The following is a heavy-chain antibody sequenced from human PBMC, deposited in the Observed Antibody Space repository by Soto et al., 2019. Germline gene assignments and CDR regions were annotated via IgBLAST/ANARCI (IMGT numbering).Heavy chain of an antibody. CDR3: ARESVMVRGVNYDLIYYYGMDV. V-gene: IGHV3-48*02. D-gene: IGHD3-10*01. Sequence: GGSLRLSCAASGFTFSSYSMNWVRQAPGKGLEWVSYISSSSSAIYYADSVKGRFTISRDNAKNSLYLQMNSLRDEDTAVYYCARESVMVRGVNYDLIYYYGMDVWGQGTTVTVSS. J-gene: IGHJ6*02. CDR1: GFTFSSYS. CDR2: ISSSSSAI.